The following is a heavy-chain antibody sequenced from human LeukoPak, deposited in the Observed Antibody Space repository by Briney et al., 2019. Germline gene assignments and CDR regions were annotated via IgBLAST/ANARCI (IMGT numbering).Heavy chain of an antibody. V-gene: IGHV3-23*01. CDR2: VSGSGGST. J-gene: IGHJ4*02. CDR3: ATHCTSTTCYAY. CDR1: GFTLSSYP. Sequence: GGSLRLSCAASGFTLSSYPMNWVRQAPGKGLEWVSTVSGSGGSTYYADFVKGRFTISRDNAKNTLYMQMNSLRAEDTAVYYCATHCTSTTCYAYWGQGTLVTVSS. D-gene: IGHD2-2*01.